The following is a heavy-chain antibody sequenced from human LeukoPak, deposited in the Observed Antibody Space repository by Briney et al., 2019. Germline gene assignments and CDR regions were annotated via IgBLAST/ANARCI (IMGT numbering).Heavy chain of an antibody. V-gene: IGHV4-61*02. CDR2: IYTSGST. J-gene: IGHJ5*02. D-gene: IGHD3-10*01. Sequence: SETLSLTCTVSGGSISSGSYYWSWIRQPAGKGLEWTGRIYTSGSTNYNPSLKSRVTISVDTSKNQFSLKLSSVTAADTAVYYCAREWIVVPNWFDPWGQGTLVTVSS. CDR1: GGSISSGSYY. CDR3: AREWIVVPNWFDP.